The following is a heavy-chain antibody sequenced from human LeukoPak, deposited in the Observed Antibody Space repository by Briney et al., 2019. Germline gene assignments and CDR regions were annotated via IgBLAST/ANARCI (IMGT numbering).Heavy chain of an antibody. CDR1: GGSISSGGYY. CDR3: ARVGGIYYYYGMDV. J-gene: IGHJ6*02. CDR2: IYYSGST. Sequence: TASETLSLTCTVSGGSISSGGYYWSWIRQHPGKGLEWIGHIYYSGSTYYNPSLKSRVTISVDTSKNQFSLKLSSVTAADTAVYYCARVGGIYYYYGMDVWGQGTTVTVSS. V-gene: IGHV4-31*03. D-gene: IGHD1-26*01.